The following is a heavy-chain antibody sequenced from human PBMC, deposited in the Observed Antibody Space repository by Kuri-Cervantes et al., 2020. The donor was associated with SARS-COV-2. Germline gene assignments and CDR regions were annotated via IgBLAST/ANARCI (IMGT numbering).Heavy chain of an antibody. CDR1: GFTFSNAW. CDR3: TTAPEVLMVYAMGYYYMDV. V-gene: IGHV3-15*01. D-gene: IGHD2-8*01. J-gene: IGHJ6*03. Sequence: GESLKISCAASGFTFSNAWMSWVRQAPGKGLEWVGRIKSKTDGGTTDYAATVKGRFTISREDSKNTLYLQMNSLKTEDTAVYYCTTAPEVLMVYAMGYYYMDVWGKGTTVTVSS. CDR2: IKSKTDGGTT.